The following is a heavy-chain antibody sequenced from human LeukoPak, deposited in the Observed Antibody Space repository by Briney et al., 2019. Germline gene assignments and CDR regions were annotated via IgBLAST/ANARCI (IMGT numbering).Heavy chain of an antibody. Sequence: GASVKVSCKASGGTFSSYAISWVRQAPGQGLEWMGGIIPIFGTANYAQKFQGRVTITTDESTSTAYMELSSLRSEDTAVYYCASLPTPDFWSGYYGDYWGQGTLVTVSS. V-gene: IGHV1-69*05. D-gene: IGHD3-3*01. CDR2: IIPIFGTA. CDR1: GGTFSSYA. J-gene: IGHJ4*02. CDR3: ASLPTPDFWSGYYGDY.